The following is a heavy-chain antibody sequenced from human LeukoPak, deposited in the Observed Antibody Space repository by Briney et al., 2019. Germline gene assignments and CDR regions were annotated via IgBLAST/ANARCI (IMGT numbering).Heavy chain of an antibody. J-gene: IGHJ4*02. Sequence: GGSLRLSCAASGFTFSSYEMNWVRQAPGKGLEWVSYISSSGSTIYYADSVKGRFTISRDNAKNSLYPQMNSLRAEDTAVYYCARGSENIVVVPAATAFDYWGQGTLVTVSS. CDR2: ISSSGSTI. CDR1: GFTFSSYE. CDR3: ARGSENIVVVPAATAFDY. V-gene: IGHV3-48*03. D-gene: IGHD2-2*01.